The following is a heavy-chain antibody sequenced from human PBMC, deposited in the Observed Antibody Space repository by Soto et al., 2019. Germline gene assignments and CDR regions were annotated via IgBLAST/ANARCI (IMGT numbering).Heavy chain of an antibody. CDR3: ASSYDSSWGFDY. V-gene: IGHV4-34*01. CDR2: INHSGST. D-gene: IGHD3-22*01. CDR1: GGSFSGYY. Sequence: QVQLQQWGAGLLKPSETLSLTCAVYGGSFSGYYWSWIRQPPGKGLEWIGEINHSGSTNYNPSLKSRVTISVDTSKNQFCLKLSSVTAADTAVYYCASSYDSSWGFDYWGQGTLVTVSS. J-gene: IGHJ4*02.